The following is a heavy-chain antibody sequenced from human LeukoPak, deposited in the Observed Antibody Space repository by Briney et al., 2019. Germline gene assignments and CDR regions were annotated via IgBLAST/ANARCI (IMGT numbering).Heavy chain of an antibody. CDR3: ARVRGLSGYKSGGFDP. CDR2: IYYSGST. V-gene: IGHV4-59*01. CDR1: GGSISSYY. J-gene: IGHJ5*02. Sequence: SETLSLTCTVSGGSISSYYRSWIRQPPGKGLEWIGYIYYSGSTNYNPSLKGRVTISVDTSKNQFSLKLSSVTAADTAVYYCARVRGLSGYKSGGFDPWGQGTLVTVPS. D-gene: IGHD5-12*01.